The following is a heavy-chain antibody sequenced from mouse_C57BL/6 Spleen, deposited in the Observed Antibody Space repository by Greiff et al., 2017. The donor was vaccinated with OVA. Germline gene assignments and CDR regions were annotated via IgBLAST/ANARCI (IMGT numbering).Heavy chain of an antibody. Sequence: DVQLQESGGGLVKPGGSLKLSCAASGFTFSSYAMSWVRQTPEKRLEWVATISDGGSYTYYPDNVKGRFTISRDNAKNNLYLQMSHLKSEDTAMYYCARDKDYGRGYAMDYWGQGTSVTVSS. CDR2: ISDGGSYT. CDR3: ARDKDYGRGYAMDY. V-gene: IGHV5-4*01. CDR1: GFTFSSYA. J-gene: IGHJ4*01. D-gene: IGHD1-1*01.